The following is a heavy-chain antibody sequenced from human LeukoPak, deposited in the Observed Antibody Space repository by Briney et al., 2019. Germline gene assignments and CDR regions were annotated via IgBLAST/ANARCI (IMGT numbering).Heavy chain of an antibody. Sequence: PGGSLRLSCAASGFTFSSYGMHWVRQAPGKGLEWVAFTRYDGSNKYYADSVKGRFTISRDNSKNTLYLQMNSLRAEDTAVYYCAKYGAGSNYNWFDPWGQGTLVTVSS. D-gene: IGHD4-17*01. CDR1: GFTFSSYG. CDR3: AKYGAGSNYNWFDP. V-gene: IGHV3-30*02. CDR2: TRYDGSNK. J-gene: IGHJ5*02.